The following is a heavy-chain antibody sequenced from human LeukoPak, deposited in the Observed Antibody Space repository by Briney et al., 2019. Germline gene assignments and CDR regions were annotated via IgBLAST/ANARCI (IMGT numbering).Heavy chain of an antibody. CDR3: ARDRLISVAGTKIRYYYYYMDV. J-gene: IGHJ6*03. D-gene: IGHD6-19*01. CDR2: ISAYNGNT. CDR1: GYTFTSYG. V-gene: IGHV1-18*01. Sequence: ASVKVSCKASGYTFTSYGISWVRQAPGQGLEWMGWISAYNGNTNYAQKLQGRVTMTTDTSTSTSYMELRSLRSDDTAVYYCARDRLISVAGTKIRYYYYYMDVWGKGTTVTVSS.